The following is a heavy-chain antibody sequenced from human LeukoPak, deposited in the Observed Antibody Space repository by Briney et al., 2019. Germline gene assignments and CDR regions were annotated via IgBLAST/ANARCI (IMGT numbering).Heavy chain of an antibody. CDR1: GDSITSSVYY. D-gene: IGHD4-17*01. J-gene: IGHJ4*02. CDR2: IHYSGST. CDR3: ARHGPFYGTAFYFDY. V-gene: IGHV4-39*01. Sequence: SGTLSLTCTVSGDSITSSVYYWGWIRQPPGKGLEWIGSIHYSGSTSYNPSLKSRVTISVDTSKNQFSLRLSSVTAADTAFYYCARHGPFYGTAFYFDYWGQGTLVTVSS.